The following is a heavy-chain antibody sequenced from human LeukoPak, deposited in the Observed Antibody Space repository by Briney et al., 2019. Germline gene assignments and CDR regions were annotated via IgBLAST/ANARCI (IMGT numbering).Heavy chain of an antibody. V-gene: IGHV4-34*01. Sequence: SETLSLTCAVYGGSFSGYYWSWIRQPPGKGLEWIGEINHSGSTNYNPSLKSRVTISVDTSKNQFSLKLSSVTAADTAVYYCARVRLGYCSGGSCYSDRGKYYFDYWGQGTLVTVSS. CDR1: GGSFSGYY. CDR3: ARVRLGYCSGGSCYSDRGKYYFDY. J-gene: IGHJ4*02. D-gene: IGHD2-15*01. CDR2: INHSGST.